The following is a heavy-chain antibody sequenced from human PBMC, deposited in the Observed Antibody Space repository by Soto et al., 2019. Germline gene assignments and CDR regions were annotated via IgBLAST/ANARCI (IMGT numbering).Heavy chain of an antibody. CDR1: GGSISSGGYY. CDR3: ARSSRHIVVV. V-gene: IGHV4-31*03. CDR2: IYYSGST. J-gene: IGHJ4*02. D-gene: IGHD2-21*01. Sequence: QVQLQESGPGLVKPSQTLSLTCTVSGGSISSGGYYWSWIRPHPGKGLEWIGYIYYSGSTYYNPSLKSRVTISVDTSKNQFARKLSSGTAADTAVYYCARSSRHIVVVWGQGTLVTVSS.